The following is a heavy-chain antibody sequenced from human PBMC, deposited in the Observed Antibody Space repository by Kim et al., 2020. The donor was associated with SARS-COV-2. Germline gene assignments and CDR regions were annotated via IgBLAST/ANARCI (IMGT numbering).Heavy chain of an antibody. CDR3: ARLSSSATYSPFDY. Sequence: SPSFQDQVTISADKSISTAYLQWSSLKASDTAIYYCARLSSSATYSPFDYWGQGTLVTVSS. V-gene: IGHV5-51*01. D-gene: IGHD1-26*01. J-gene: IGHJ4*02.